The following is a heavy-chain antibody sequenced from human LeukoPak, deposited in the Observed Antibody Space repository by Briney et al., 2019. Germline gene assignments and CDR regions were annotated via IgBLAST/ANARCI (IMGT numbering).Heavy chain of an antibody. CDR2: IRWNSDSI. Sequence: PGGSLRLSCAASGFTFDDYAMHWVRHAPGKGLEWVLGIRWNSDSIGYADSVKGRFTLSRDNAKNALYLQMNSLRAEDTALYYDAKVGVYYDGIAFDIWGQGTMVTVSS. CDR1: GFTFDDYA. V-gene: IGHV3-9*01. J-gene: IGHJ3*02. D-gene: IGHD3-22*01. CDR3: AKVGVYYDGIAFDI.